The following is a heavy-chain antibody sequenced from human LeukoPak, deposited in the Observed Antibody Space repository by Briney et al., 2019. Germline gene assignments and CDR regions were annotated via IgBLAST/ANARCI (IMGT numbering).Heavy chain of an antibody. CDR1: NYFISGGHF. Sequence: PSETLSLTCAVSNYFISGGHFWSWIRQPPGKGLEWIGTIYHSVSTYYNPSLKSRVTMSVDTSKNEFFLKLDSVTAVDTAVYYCARKSGYSSGWTWFDPWGQGTLVTVSS. J-gene: IGHJ5*02. D-gene: IGHD6-19*01. CDR2: IYHSVST. V-gene: IGHV4-38-2*01. CDR3: ARKSGYSSGWTWFDP.